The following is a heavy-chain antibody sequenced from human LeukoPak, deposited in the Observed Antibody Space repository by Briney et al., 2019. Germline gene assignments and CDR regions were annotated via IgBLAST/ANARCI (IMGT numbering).Heavy chain of an antibody. J-gene: IGHJ5*02. D-gene: IGHD6-19*01. V-gene: IGHV3-23*01. CDR1: GFTFSSYA. Sequence: LAGGSLRLSCAASGFTFSSYAMSWVRQAPGKGLEWVSGIICSGDSDSTYYADSVKGRFTISRDNSRNTLYLQMSSLRAEATAVYYCAKADSSGWYESNWFDPWGQGTLVTVSS. CDR3: AKADSSGWYESNWFDP. CDR2: IICSGDSDST.